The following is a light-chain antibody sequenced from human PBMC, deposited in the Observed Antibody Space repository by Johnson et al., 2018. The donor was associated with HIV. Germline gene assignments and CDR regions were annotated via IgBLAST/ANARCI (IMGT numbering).Light chain of an antibody. CDR1: SSNIGNNY. Sequence: QSVLTQPPSVSAAPGQKVTISCSGSSSNIGNNYVSWYQQLPGTAPKLLIYENNKRPSGIPDRFSGSKSGTSDHLCITGLQTGYEADYYCGTWDSSLSALYVFGTGTKVTVL. V-gene: IGLV1-51*02. CDR2: ENN. J-gene: IGLJ1*01. CDR3: GTWDSSLSALYV.